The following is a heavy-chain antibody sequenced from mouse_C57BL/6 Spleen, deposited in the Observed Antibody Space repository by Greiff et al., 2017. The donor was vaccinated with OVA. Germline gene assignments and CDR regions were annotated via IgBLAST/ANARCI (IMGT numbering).Heavy chain of an antibody. D-gene: IGHD2-4*01. CDR1: GFTFSSYA. Sequence: EVKVEESGEGLVKPGGSLKLSCAASGFTFSSYAMSWVRQTPEKRLEWVAYISSGGDYIYYADTVKGRFTISRDNARNTLYLQMSSLKSEDTAMYYCTGDYGAYYAMDYWGQGTSVTVSS. CDR2: ISSGGDYI. CDR3: TGDYGAYYAMDY. V-gene: IGHV5-9-1*02. J-gene: IGHJ4*01.